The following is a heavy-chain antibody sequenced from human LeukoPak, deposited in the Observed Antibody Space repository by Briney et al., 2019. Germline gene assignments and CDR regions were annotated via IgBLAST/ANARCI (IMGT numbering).Heavy chain of an antibody. Sequence: GGSLRLSCVASGFTFSSYGMSWVRQAPGKGLEWVSGIGGSGDNTNYADSVKGRFTISRDNSKNTLYLEMNSLRAEDTAVYYCAKDLYTSENYRFDYWGQGTLVTVSS. CDR2: IGGSGDNT. CDR3: AKDLYTSENYRFDY. D-gene: IGHD3-10*01. V-gene: IGHV3-23*01. CDR1: GFTFSSYG. J-gene: IGHJ4*02.